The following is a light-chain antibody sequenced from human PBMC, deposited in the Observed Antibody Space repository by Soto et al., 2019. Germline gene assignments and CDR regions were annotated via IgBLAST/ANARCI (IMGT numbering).Light chain of an antibody. Sequence: DIQMTQSPSSLSASVGDRVTITCRASQSITNYLNWYQQKPGKAPKLLIYAASSLQSGVPSRFSGGGSGTHFTLTINSLQPEDFATYYCQQSYSTLTFGPGTRVDIK. CDR1: QSITNY. J-gene: IGKJ3*01. CDR2: AAS. CDR3: QQSYSTLT. V-gene: IGKV1-39*01.